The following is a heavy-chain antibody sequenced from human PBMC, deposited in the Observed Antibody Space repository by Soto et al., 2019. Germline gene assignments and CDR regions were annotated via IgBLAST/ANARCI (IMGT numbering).Heavy chain of an antibody. CDR3: ARDPNVLLWFAEATRRDWFDP. CDR2: ISAYNGNT. Sequence: QVQLVQSGAGVKKPGDSVKVSCKASGYTFTSYGISWVRQAPGQGLEWMGWISAYNGNTNYAQKLQGRVTMTTDTSTSTAYMELRSLRSDDTAVYYCARDPNVLLWFAEATRRDWFDPWGQGTLVTVSS. CDR1: GYTFTSYG. V-gene: IGHV1-18*01. D-gene: IGHD3-10*01. J-gene: IGHJ5*02.